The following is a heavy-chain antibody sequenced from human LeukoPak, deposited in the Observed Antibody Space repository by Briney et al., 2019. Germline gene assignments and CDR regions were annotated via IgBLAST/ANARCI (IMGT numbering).Heavy chain of an antibody. CDR1: GYTFTDYY. J-gene: IGHJ2*01. D-gene: IGHD3-10*01. V-gene: IGHV1-2*02. Sequence: ASVKVSCKASGYTFTDYYIHWVRQVPGQGLEWMGWINPNSGGTNYAQKFQGRVTMTRDTSISTAYMELSRLRSDDTAVYYCARDYSGTTGSDWYFDLWGRGTLVTVSS. CDR3: ARDYSGTTGSDWYFDL. CDR2: INPNSGGT.